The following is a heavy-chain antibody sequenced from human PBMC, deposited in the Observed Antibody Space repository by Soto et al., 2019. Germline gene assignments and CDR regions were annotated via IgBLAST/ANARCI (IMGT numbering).Heavy chain of an antibody. CDR3: ARGEQWLVRWVY. CDR1: GFTFSSYW. CDR2: IRYDGSEK. Sequence: EVQLVESGGNLVQPGGSLRLPCAASGFTFSSYWMSWVRQTPGKGLEWVANIRYDGSEKYYVDSVKGRFTISRDNAKNSVYLQMNSLRDEDTAVYYCARGEQWLVRWVYWGQGTLVTVSS. J-gene: IGHJ4*02. D-gene: IGHD6-19*01. V-gene: IGHV3-7*04.